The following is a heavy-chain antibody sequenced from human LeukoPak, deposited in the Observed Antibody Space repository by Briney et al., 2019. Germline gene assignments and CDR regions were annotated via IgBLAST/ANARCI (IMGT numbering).Heavy chain of an antibody. CDR2: IYTSGST. Sequence: PSETLSLTCTVSGASISSYYWSWIRQPAGKGLEWIGRIYTSGSTNYNPSLMSRVTMSVDTSKNQFSLKLSSVTAADTAVYYCAREDYDILTGYPAPHFDYWGQGTLVTVSP. J-gene: IGHJ4*02. D-gene: IGHD3-9*01. CDR3: AREDYDILTGYPAPHFDY. CDR1: GASISSYY. V-gene: IGHV4-4*07.